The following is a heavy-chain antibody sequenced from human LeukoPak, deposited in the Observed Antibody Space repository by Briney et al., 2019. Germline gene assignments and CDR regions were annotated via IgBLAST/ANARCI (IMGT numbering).Heavy chain of an antibody. CDR1: GFTFDDSG. D-gene: IGHD4-23*01. V-gene: IGHV3-20*04. J-gene: IGHJ4*02. CDR2: ITWSGDGT. CDR3: ARGGGIQKWFDY. Sequence: GGSLRLSCAASGFTFDDSGMTWVRQFPGKGLEWVSGITWSGDGTAYADSVKGRFTISRDNAKNSLYLQMNSLRPEDTALYYCARGGGIQKWFDYWGQGTLVTVSS.